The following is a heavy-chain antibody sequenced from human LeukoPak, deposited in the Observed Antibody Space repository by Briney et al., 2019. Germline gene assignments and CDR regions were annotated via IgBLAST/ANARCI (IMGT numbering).Heavy chain of an antibody. V-gene: IGHV3-21*01. CDR2: ISSSSSYI. CDR1: GFTFSSYS. D-gene: IGHD6-19*01. Sequence: GGSLRLSCAASGFTFSSYSMNWVRQAPGKGLEWVSSISSSSSYIYYADSVKGRFTISRDNTKNSLYLQMNSLRAEDTAVYYCAREISGWYYFDYWGQGTLVTVSS. CDR3: AREISGWYYFDY. J-gene: IGHJ4*02.